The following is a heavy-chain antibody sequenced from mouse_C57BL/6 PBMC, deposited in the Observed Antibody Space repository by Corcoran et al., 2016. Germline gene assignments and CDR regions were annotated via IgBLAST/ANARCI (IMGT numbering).Heavy chain of an antibody. CDR2: INPNNGGT. CDR3: ARSDYSNYGFAY. V-gene: IGHV1-26*01. CDR1: VYTFTDYY. D-gene: IGHD2-5*01. J-gene: IGHJ3*01. Sequence: EVQLQQSGPELVKPGASVKISCKASVYTFTDYYMNWVKQSHGKSLEWIGDINPNNGGTSYNQKFKGKATLTVDKSSSTAYMELRSLTSEDSAVYYCARSDYSNYGFAYWGQGTLVTVSA.